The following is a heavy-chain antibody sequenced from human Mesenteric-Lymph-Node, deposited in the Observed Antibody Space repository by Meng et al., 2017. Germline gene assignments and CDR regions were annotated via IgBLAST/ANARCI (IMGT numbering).Heavy chain of an antibody. CDR1: GYTFTSYY. Sequence: ASVKVSCKASGYTFTSYYMHWVRQAPGQGLEWMGIINPSGGSTNYAQKFQGRVTITADKSTSTAYMELSSLRSEDTAVYYCARDSTADRAAADWYFDLWGRGTLVTVSS. CDR3: ARDSTADRAAADWYFDL. V-gene: IGHV1-46*01. D-gene: IGHD6-13*01. CDR2: INPSGGST. J-gene: IGHJ2*01.